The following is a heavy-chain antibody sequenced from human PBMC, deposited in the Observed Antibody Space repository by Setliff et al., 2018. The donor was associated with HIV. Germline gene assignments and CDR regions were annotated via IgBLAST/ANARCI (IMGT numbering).Heavy chain of an antibody. D-gene: IGHD3-16*02. CDR3: ARTRPYYVWGSYRVKGPTFDAFDI. J-gene: IGHJ3*02. Sequence: GASVKVSCKASGFTFTDSAVQWVRQTRGQRREWIGWIVVGRGNTNYAQQVQGIVTITRDMSTSTAYMELISLRSEDTAVYYCARTRPYYVWGSYRVKGPTFDAFDIWGQGTMVTVSS. CDR2: IVVGRGNT. V-gene: IGHV1-58*01. CDR1: GFTFTDSA.